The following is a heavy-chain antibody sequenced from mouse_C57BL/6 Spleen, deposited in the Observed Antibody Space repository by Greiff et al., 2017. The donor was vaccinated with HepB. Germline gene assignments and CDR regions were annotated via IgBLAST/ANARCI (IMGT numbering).Heavy chain of an antibody. D-gene: IGHD2-12*01. V-gene: IGHV3-6*01. CDR3: ARPYDDYYAMDY. CDR1: GYSITSGYY. CDR2: ISYDGSN. Sequence: DVQLQESGPGLVKPSQSLSLTCSVTGYSITSGYYWNWIRQFPGNKLEWMGYISYDGSNNYNPSLKNRISITRDTSKNQFFLKLNSVTTEDTATYYCARPYDDYYAMDYWGQGTSVTVSS. J-gene: IGHJ4*01.